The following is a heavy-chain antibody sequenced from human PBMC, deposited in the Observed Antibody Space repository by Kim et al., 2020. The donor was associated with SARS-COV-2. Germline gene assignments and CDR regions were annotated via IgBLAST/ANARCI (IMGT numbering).Heavy chain of an antibody. Sequence: SETLSLTCTVSGGSVSSGSYYWGWIRQPPGKGLEWIGYIYYSGSTNYNPSLKSRVTISVDTSKNQFSLKLNSVTAADTAVYYCARAPPGQRRYPSGWFGPWGQGTLVTVSS. D-gene: IGHD6-25*01. V-gene: IGHV4-61*01. CDR2: IYYSGST. CDR3: ARAPPGQRRYPSGWFGP. CDR1: GGSVSSGSYY. J-gene: IGHJ5*02.